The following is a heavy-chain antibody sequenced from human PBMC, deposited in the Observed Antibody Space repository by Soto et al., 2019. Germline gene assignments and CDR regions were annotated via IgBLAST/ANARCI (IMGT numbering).Heavy chain of an antibody. J-gene: IGHJ4*02. V-gene: IGHV4-59*01. D-gene: IGHD2-15*01. Sequence: QVQLQESGPGLVKPSETLSLTCTVSGGSISSYYWSWIRQPPGKGLEWIGYIYYSGSTNYNPSLKSRVTISVDTSKIQFSLKLSSVTAADTAVYYCAREARGAYCSGGSCPFDYWGQGTLVTVSS. CDR2: IYYSGST. CDR1: GGSISSYY. CDR3: AREARGAYCSGGSCPFDY.